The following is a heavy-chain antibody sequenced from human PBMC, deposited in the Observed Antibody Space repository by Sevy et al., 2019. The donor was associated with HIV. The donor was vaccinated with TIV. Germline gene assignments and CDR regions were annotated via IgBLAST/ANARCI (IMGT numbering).Heavy chain of an antibody. Sequence: GGSLRLSCAASGFTFSSYAMSWVRQAPGKGLEWVSGFSANGGSTKYADSVKGRFTISRDNSKNTLYLQMNSLRAEDTAVYYCAKDRIWELGDAFDIWGQGTMVTVSS. CDR1: GFTFSSYA. CDR3: AKDRIWELGDAFDI. V-gene: IGHV3-23*01. J-gene: IGHJ3*02. CDR2: FSANGGST. D-gene: IGHD1-26*01.